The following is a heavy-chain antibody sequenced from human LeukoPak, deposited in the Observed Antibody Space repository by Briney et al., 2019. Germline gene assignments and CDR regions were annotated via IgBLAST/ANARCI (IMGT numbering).Heavy chain of an antibody. CDR1: GGTFSSYA. J-gene: IGHJ4*02. Sequence: SVKVSCTASGGTFSSYAISWVRQAPGQGLEWMGRIIPIFGIANYAQKFQGRVTITADKSTSTAYMELSSLRSEDTAVYYCATESYDILTGYFNFDYWGQGTLVTVSS. CDR3: ATESYDILTGYFNFDY. V-gene: IGHV1-69*04. CDR2: IIPIFGIA. D-gene: IGHD3-9*01.